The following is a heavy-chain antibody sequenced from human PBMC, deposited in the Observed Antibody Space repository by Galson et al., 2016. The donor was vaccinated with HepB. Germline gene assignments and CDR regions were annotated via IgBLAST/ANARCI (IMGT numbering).Heavy chain of an antibody. D-gene: IGHD6-13*01. Sequence: SVKVSCKVSGGSLNDYSITWVRQSPRQGLEWMGRILPSLVIANSAQGFQGRASIRADKDTDTVYLELSNLRSDDTAIYYCARYRSCSSSSCFLDLWGQGTLVT. CDR2: ILPSLVIA. CDR1: GGSLNDYS. V-gene: IGHV1-69*02. CDR3: ARYRSCSSSSCFLDL. J-gene: IGHJ3*01.